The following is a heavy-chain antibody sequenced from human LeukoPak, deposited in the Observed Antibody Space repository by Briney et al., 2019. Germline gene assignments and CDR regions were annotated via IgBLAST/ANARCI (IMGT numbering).Heavy chain of an antibody. CDR1: GGSISSSSYY. V-gene: IGHV4-39*01. Sequence: PSETLSLTCTVTGGSISSSSYYWGWIRQPPGKGLEWIGSIYYSGSTYYNPSLKSRVTISVDTSKNQFSLKLSSVTAADTAVYYCARVYSSSWYPFYGMDVWGQGTTVTVSS. CDR3: ARVYSSSWYPFYGMDV. J-gene: IGHJ6*02. D-gene: IGHD6-13*01. CDR2: IYYSGST.